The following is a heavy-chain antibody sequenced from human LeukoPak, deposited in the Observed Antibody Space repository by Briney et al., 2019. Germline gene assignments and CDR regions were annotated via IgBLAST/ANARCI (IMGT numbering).Heavy chain of an antibody. V-gene: IGHV3-7*01. Sequence: PGGSLRLSCAASGFTFSSHWMSWVRQAPGKGLEWVANINQDGSEQYYVDSVKGRFTVSRDNAKNSLYLQMNSLRAEDTAVYYRARIRILVSLDYWGQGTLVTVSS. CDR3: ARIRILVSLDY. J-gene: IGHJ4*02. CDR2: INQDGSEQ. CDR1: GFTFSSHW. D-gene: IGHD2-8*02.